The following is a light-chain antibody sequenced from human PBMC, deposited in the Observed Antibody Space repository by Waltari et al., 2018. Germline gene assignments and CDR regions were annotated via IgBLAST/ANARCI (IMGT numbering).Light chain of an antibody. J-gene: IGKJ5*01. CDR2: AAP. V-gene: IGKV3-15*01. Sequence: ETVLTQFPVILSASPGENATLSCRASQSVYTSLAWYQQKPGQTPRLLIYAAPSRAIGLPARFSGSGSGTEFTLTISSLQSDDFAIYFCQQYNNWPPITFGQGTRLEIK. CDR3: QQYNNWPPIT. CDR1: QSVYTS.